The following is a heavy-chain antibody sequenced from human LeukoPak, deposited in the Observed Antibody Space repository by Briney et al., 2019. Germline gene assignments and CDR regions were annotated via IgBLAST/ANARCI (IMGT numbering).Heavy chain of an antibody. V-gene: IGHV1-2*02. Sequence: ASVKVSCKASGYTFTDYSIHWVRQAPGQGLEWMGWINPNSGGTNYAQKFQGRVTMTRDTSISTAYMELSRLRSDDTAVYYCARERRGYSYGYGAFDIWGQGTMVTVSS. CDR2: INPNSGGT. D-gene: IGHD5-18*01. CDR3: ARERRGYSYGYGAFDI. CDR1: GYTFTDYS. J-gene: IGHJ3*02.